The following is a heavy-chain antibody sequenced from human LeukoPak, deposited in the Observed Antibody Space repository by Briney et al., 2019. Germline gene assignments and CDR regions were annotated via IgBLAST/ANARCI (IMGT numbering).Heavy chain of an antibody. CDR1: GYTFINYI. Sequence: GASVTVSCKASGYTFINYIISWVRQAPGQGLEWMGCISAYNGNANYAQKLQGRVTMTTDTSTSTAYMELRSLRSDDTAVYYCARDRSSSDYWGQGTLVTVSS. CDR2: ISAYNGNA. V-gene: IGHV1-18*04. D-gene: IGHD3-10*01. J-gene: IGHJ4*02. CDR3: ARDRSSSDY.